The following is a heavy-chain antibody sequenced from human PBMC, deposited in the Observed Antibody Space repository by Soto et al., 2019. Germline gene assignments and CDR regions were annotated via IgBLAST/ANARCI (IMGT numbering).Heavy chain of an antibody. CDR3: ARLFNAYYYDSSGYSTFDY. CDR1: GFTFSSYW. J-gene: IGHJ4*02. D-gene: IGHD3-22*01. Sequence: GGSLRVSCAASGFTFSSYWMSWVRQSPGKGLEWVANIKQDGSEKYYVDSVKGRFTISRDNAKNSLYLQMNSLRAEDTAVYYCARLFNAYYYDSSGYSTFDYWGQGTLVTVSS. CDR2: IKQDGSEK. V-gene: IGHV3-7*01.